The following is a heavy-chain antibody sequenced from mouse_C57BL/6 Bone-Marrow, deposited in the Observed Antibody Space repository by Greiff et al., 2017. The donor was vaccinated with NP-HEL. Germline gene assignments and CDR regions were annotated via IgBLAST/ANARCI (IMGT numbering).Heavy chain of an antibody. CDR3: AREKGSSHYFDD. Sequence: EVKLLESGGGLVQPGGSLKLSCAASGFTFSDYYMYWVRQTPEKRLEWVAYISNGGGSTYYPDTVKGRFTISRDNAKNTLYLQMSRLKSEDTAMYYCAREKGSSHYFDDWGQGTTLTVSS. J-gene: IGHJ2*01. V-gene: IGHV5-12*01. D-gene: IGHD1-1*01. CDR1: GFTFSDYY. CDR2: ISNGGGST.